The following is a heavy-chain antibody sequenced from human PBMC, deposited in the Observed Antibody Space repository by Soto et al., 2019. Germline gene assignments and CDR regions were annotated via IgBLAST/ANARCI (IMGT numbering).Heavy chain of an antibody. CDR3: ARVPYYDFWSGPDY. Sequence: ASVKVSCKASGYTFTSYGISWVRQAPGQGLEWMGWISAYNGNTNYAQKLQGRVTMTTDTSTSTAYMELRSLRSDDTAVYHCARVPYYDFWSGPDYWGQGTLVTVSS. J-gene: IGHJ4*02. D-gene: IGHD3-3*01. CDR2: ISAYNGNT. CDR1: GYTFTSYG. V-gene: IGHV1-18*01.